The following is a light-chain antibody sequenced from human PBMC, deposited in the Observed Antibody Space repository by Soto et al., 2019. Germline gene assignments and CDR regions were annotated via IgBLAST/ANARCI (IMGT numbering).Light chain of an antibody. J-gene: IGLJ2*01. CDR2: EAS. V-gene: IGLV2-23*02. CDR1: RNDIGSSNF. CDR3: CSYAAGNTFL. Sequence: QSALTQPASVSGSPGRSITISCTGSRNDIGSSNFVSWYQQYPGRTPKLIIYEASKRPVLVSSRFIGSKAGNTASLSIYGFQAMDDADYYCCSYAAGNTFLFGGGTKLTVL.